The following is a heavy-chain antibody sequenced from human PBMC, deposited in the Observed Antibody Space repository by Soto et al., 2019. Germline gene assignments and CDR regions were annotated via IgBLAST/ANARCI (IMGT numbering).Heavy chain of an antibody. CDR3: ARDFGGGDPPTFDY. CDR1: GFTFSSYS. CDR2: ISSSSSYI. D-gene: IGHD2-21*02. J-gene: IGHJ4*02. V-gene: IGHV3-21*01. Sequence: PGGSLRLSCAASGFTFSSYSMNWVRQAPGKGLECVSSISSSSSYIYYADSVKGRFTISRDNAKNSLYLQMNSLRAEDTAVYYCARDFGGGDPPTFDYWGQGTLVTVSS.